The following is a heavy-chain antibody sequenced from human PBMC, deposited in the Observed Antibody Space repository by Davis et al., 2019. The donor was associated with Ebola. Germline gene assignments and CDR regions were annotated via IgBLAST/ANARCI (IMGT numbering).Heavy chain of an antibody. D-gene: IGHD6-19*01. CDR2: INHSGST. CDR1: GGSISSSNW. V-gene: IGHV4-4*02. J-gene: IGHJ4*02. CDR3: ARAHRTVAAG. Sequence: MPSETLSLTCTVSGGSISSSNWWSLVRQPPGKGLEWIGEINHSGSTNYNPSLKSRVTISVDTSKNQFSLKMSSVTAADTAVYYCARAHRTVAAGWGQGTLVTVSS.